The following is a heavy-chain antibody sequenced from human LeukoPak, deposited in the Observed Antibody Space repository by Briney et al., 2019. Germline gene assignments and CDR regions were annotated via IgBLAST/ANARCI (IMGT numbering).Heavy chain of an antibody. CDR1: GDSISGGSSY. CDR3: ARDGPALTYCGGDCFSDY. J-gene: IGHJ4*02. D-gene: IGHD2-21*01. Sequence: SETLFLTCTVSGDSISGGSSYWSWVRQPAGKGLEWIGRIYSSGSTDYNPSLQSRVTVSLDASKNQFSLKLRSVTAADTAVYYCARDGPALTYCGGDCFSDYWGQGTLVTVSS. CDR2: IYSSGST. V-gene: IGHV4-61*02.